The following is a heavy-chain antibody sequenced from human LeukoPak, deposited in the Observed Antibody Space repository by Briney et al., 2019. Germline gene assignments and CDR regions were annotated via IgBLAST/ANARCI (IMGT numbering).Heavy chain of an antibody. D-gene: IGHD6-13*01. CDR2: IKQDGIEK. CDR3: VRGGIASAFDI. Sequence: GGSLRLSCAASGFTFSNYWMDWVRQVPGKGPEWVANIKQDGIEKYFLGSVKGRFAISRDNAKNTLYLQMNSLRAEDTAVYYCVRGGIASAFDIWGQGTMVTVSS. V-gene: IGHV3-7*01. J-gene: IGHJ3*02. CDR1: GFTFSNYW.